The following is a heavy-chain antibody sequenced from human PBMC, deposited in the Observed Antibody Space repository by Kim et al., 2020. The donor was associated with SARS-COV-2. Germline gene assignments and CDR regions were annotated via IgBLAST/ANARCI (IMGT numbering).Heavy chain of an antibody. CDR2: FDPEDGET. D-gene: IGHD2-15*01. Sequence: ASVKVSCKVSGYTLTELSMHWVRQAPGKGLEWMGGFDPEDGETIYAQKFQGRVTMTEDTSTDTAYMELSSLRSEDTAVYYCATARVGYCSGGSCYFRVDRTLGFDYWGQGTLVTVSS. V-gene: IGHV1-24*01. J-gene: IGHJ4*02. CDR3: ATARVGYCSGGSCYFRVDRTLGFDY. CDR1: GYTLTELS.